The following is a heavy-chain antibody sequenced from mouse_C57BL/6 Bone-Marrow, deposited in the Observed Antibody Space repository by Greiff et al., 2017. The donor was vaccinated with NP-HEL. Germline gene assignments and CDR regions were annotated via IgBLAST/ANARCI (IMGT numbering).Heavy chain of an antibody. J-gene: IGHJ4*01. CDR3: ARRGIIYYGSSYDYYAMDY. Sequence: VQLQESGAELVKPGASVKMSCKASGYTFTTYPIEWMKQNHGKSLEWIGNFHPYNDDTKYNEKFKGKATLTVEKSSSTVYLELSRLTSDDSAVYYCARRGIIYYGSSYDYYAMDYWGQGTSVTVSS. D-gene: IGHD1-1*01. CDR2: FHPYNDDT. V-gene: IGHV1-47*01. CDR1: GYTFTTYP.